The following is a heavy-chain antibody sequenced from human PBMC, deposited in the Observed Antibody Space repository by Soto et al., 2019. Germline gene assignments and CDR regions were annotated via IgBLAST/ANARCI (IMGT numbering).Heavy chain of an antibody. CDR1: GFSFGSYA. CDR3: ASPGIAARGFWFDP. Sequence: PGGSLRLSCAASGFSFGSYAMSWVRQAPGKGLEWVAAISGSGDSTAYADSVKGRFTISRDNSKNTLYMQMNSLRAEDTAVYYCASPGIAARGFWFDPWGQGTLVTVSS. CDR2: ISGSGDST. V-gene: IGHV3-23*01. J-gene: IGHJ5*02. D-gene: IGHD6-6*01.